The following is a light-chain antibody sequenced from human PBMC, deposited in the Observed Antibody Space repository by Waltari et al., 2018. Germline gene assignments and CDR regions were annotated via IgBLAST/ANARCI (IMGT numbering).Light chain of an antibody. J-gene: IGLJ2*01. CDR3: CSYAGANTHVV. V-gene: IGLV2-23*02. CDR1: SSDVGSYNL. CDR2: EVT. Sequence: QSALTQPASVSGSPGQSITISCTGTSSDVGSYNLVSWYQQHPGKAPKLMIYEVTKRPSGVSNRFSGSKSGNTASLTNSGLQAEDESDYYCCSYAGANTHVVFGGGTKVTVL.